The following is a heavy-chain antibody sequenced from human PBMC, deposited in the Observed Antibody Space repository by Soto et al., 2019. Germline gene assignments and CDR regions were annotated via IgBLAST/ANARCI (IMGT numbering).Heavy chain of an antibody. J-gene: IGHJ4*02. Sequence: EVQLLESGGGLVQPGGSLRLSCAASGFTFSSYAMSWVRQAPGKGLEWVSAISGSGGSTYYADSVKGRFTISRDNSKNPLYLQKNSLRAEDTAVYYCAKGELGFWSGYGTDYWGQGTLVTVSS. CDR3: AKGELGFWSGYGTDY. CDR1: GFTFSSYA. V-gene: IGHV3-23*01. CDR2: ISGSGGST. D-gene: IGHD3-3*01.